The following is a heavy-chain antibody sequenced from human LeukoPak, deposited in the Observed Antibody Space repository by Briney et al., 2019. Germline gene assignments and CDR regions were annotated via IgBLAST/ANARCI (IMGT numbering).Heavy chain of an antibody. J-gene: IGHJ4*02. D-gene: IGHD4/OR15-4a*01. Sequence: PGGSLRLSCTVSGFPVSSNSMSWVRQAPGKGLEWVSFIYSDNTHYSDSVKGRFTISRDNSKNTLYHQMNSLRAEDTAVYYCARRAGAYSHPYDYWGQGTLVTVSS. V-gene: IGHV3-53*01. CDR3: ARRAGAYSHPYDY. CDR1: GFPVSSNS. CDR2: IYSDNT.